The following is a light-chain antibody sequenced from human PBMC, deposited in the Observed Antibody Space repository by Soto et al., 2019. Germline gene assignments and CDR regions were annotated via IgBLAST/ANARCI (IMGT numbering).Light chain of an antibody. CDR2: DTS. CDR3: PHRRDSSPG. J-gene: IGKJ3*01. V-gene: IGKV3-11*01. CDR1: PGVDRY. Sequence: EIVLKQSPATLSLSPGETATLSCRASPGVDRYLAWYQQKVGQSPRLIIYDTSNRATGVPPRFSGSGYWTDFTLTITCLQPEDYALYVCPHRRDSSPGFGPGTSVEI.